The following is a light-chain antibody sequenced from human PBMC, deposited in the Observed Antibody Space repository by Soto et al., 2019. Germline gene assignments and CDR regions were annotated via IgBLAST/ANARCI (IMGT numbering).Light chain of an antibody. CDR1: QSISNY. CDR3: QQRYSTLRT. J-gene: IGKJ2*01. Sequence: DIQMTQSPSSLSASVGDRVTITCRASQSISNYLNWYQQKPGKAPKLLIYAASSLESGVPSRFSGSGAGAAFIDTISSMQPGDFATYYCQQRYSTLRTFGQWKKLEIK. V-gene: IGKV1-39*01. CDR2: AAS.